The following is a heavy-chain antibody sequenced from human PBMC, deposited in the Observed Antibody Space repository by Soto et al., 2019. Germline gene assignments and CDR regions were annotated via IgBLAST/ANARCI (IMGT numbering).Heavy chain of an antibody. V-gene: IGHV1-69*02. D-gene: IGHD2-15*01. Sequence: ASVKVSCKASGGTFSSYTISWVRQAPGQGLEWMGRIIPILGIANYAQKFQGRVTITADKSTSTAYMELSSLRSEDTAVYYCAGSRYCSGGSCYTPFLDAFDIWGQGTMVTVSS. CDR2: IIPILGIA. CDR3: AGSRYCSGGSCYTPFLDAFDI. CDR1: GGTFSSYT. J-gene: IGHJ3*02.